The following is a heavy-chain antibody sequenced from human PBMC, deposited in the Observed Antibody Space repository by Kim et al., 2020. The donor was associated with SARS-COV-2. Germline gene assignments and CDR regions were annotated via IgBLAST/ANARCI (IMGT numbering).Heavy chain of an antibody. CDR2: ISGSGGST. CDR3: AKRGLMAATGGFFFDY. J-gene: IGHJ4*02. CDR1: GFTFSSYA. D-gene: IGHD1-26*01. Sequence: GGSLRLSCVASGFTFSSYAMSWVRQAPGKGLEWVSAISGSGGSTYYPDSVKRRFTISRDNSNNTLYLQMNILRAEDTAVYYCAKRGLMAATGGFFFDYWGQGTLVTVSS. V-gene: IGHV3-23*01.